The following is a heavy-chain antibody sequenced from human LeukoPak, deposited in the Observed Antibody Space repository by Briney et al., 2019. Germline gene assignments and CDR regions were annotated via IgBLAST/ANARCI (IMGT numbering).Heavy chain of an antibody. Sequence: ASVTVSCKASGYTFTSYYMHWVRQAPGQGLEWMGWISAYNGNTNYAQNLQGRVTMTTDTSTSTAYMELRSLRSDDTAVYYCARFERWTGTVYLDFWGQGTLVTVSS. D-gene: IGHD3/OR15-3a*01. CDR1: GYTFTSYY. V-gene: IGHV1-18*04. CDR2: ISAYNGNT. J-gene: IGHJ4*02. CDR3: ARFERWTGTVYLDF.